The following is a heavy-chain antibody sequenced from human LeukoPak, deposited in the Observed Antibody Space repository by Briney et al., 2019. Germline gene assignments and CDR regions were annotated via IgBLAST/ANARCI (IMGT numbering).Heavy chain of an antibody. D-gene: IGHD2-2*02. Sequence: GGSLRLSCAASGFTFSNYGMSWVRQAPGKGLEWVSTISGSGSATYNAGSVKGRFTTSRDNSNNTLYLQMNSLRAEDTAVYYCAKTEAPAAIRAGSDYWGQGTLFTVSS. V-gene: IGHV3-23*01. CDR1: GFTFSNYG. CDR2: ISGSGSAT. J-gene: IGHJ4*02. CDR3: AKTEAPAAIRAGSDY.